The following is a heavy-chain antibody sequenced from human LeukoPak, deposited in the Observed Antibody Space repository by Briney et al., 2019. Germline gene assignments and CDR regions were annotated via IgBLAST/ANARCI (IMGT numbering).Heavy chain of an antibody. V-gene: IGHV3-23*01. CDR2: ISGSGGTT. CDR1: GFTFSSYA. CDR3: AKGYTSGWPYYFDY. D-gene: IGHD6-19*01. Sequence: GGSLRLSCAASGFTFSSYAMSGVRQAPGKGLEWVSTISGSGGTTYYADSVKGRFTISRDSSKNTLYLQMNSLRAEDTAVYHCAKGYTSGWPYYFDYWGQGTLVTVSS. J-gene: IGHJ4*02.